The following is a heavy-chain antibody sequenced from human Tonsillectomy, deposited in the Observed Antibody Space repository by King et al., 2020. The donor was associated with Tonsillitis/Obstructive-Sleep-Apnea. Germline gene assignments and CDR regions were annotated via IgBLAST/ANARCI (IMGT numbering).Heavy chain of an antibody. CDR3: ARGDIVVLPAAYYYYYYMDV. Sequence: VQLQQWGAGLLKPSETLSLTCAVYGGSFSGYYWSWIRQPPGMGLEWIGEINHSGSTNYNPSLKSRVSIPVDTSKNQFSLKLSAVTAADAAVYYCARGDIVVLPAAYYYYYYMDVWSKGTTVTVSS. CDR1: GGSFSGYY. CDR2: INHSGST. J-gene: IGHJ6*03. D-gene: IGHD2-2*01. V-gene: IGHV4-34*01.